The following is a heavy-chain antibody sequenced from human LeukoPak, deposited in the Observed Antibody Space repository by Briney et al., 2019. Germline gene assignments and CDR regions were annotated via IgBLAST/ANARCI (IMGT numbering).Heavy chain of an antibody. V-gene: IGHV4-38-2*01. CDR1: GFTFSDYY. Sequence: GSLRLSCAASGFTFSDYYMSWIRQPPGKGLEWIGSIYYSGSTSYNPSLKSSFTTSLDTSKNQSSLNLSSVTAADTAVYYCTGELAGTTVHYWGQGTLVTVSS. J-gene: IGHJ4*02. CDR3: TGELAGTTVHY. CDR2: IYYSGST. D-gene: IGHD1-7*01.